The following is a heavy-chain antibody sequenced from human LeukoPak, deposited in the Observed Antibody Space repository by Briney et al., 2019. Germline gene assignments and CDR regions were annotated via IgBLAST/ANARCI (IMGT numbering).Heavy chain of an antibody. CDR1: GFTFGDYA. CDR2: TGSKAYGGPP. J-gene: IGHJ3*02. V-gene: IGHV3-49*04. Sequence: PGGSLRLSCTTSGFTFGDYALSWVRQAPGKGLEWVGFTGSKAYGGPPEYAESVEGSFNISRDDSKTLAYLQMNSLKTEATAVYYCTRSARNPDMWGQGTMVTVSS. CDR3: TRSARNPDM.